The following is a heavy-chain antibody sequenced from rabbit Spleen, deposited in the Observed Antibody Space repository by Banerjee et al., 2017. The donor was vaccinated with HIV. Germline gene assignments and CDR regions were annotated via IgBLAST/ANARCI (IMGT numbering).Heavy chain of an antibody. CDR2: IVGGSIGTT. D-gene: IGHD8-1*01. CDR3: ARDTGSSFSSYGMDL. Sequence: QEQLVESGGDLVKPGASLTLTCTASGFTISSSYWICWVRQAPGKGLEWIACIVGGSIGTTSYASWATGRFTISKTSSTTVTLQMTSLTAADTATYFCARDTGSSFSSYGMDLWGPGTLVTVS. CDR1: GFTISSSYW. V-gene: IGHV1S45*01. J-gene: IGHJ6*01.